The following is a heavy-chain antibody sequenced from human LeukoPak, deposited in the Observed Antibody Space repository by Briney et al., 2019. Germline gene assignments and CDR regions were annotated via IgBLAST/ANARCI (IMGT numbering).Heavy chain of an antibody. D-gene: IGHD5-12*01. CDR2: IYPGDSDT. Sequence: GASLQISCKGSGSSFTSYWIGWVRQMPGKGLEWMGTIYPGDSDTRYSPSFQGQVTISADKAISTAYLQWSSLKASDTAMYYCAKQQAWHFESWGQGALVTVSS. CDR1: GSSFTSYW. CDR3: AKQQAWHFES. V-gene: IGHV5-51*01. J-gene: IGHJ4*02.